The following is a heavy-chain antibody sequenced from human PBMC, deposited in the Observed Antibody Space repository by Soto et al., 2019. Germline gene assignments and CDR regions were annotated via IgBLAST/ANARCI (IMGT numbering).Heavy chain of an antibody. J-gene: IGHJ4*02. CDR2: VRSKPNNYAT. D-gene: IGHD5-12*01. CDR3: TSTWGRVATNAEATRTYDY. Sequence: EVQLVESGGGLVQPGGSLKLSCAASGFTFSGSAMHWVRQASGKGLEWVGRVRSKPNNYATSYAASVKGRFTISRDDTKISAYLQMNRLKTEDTALYYCTSTWGRVATNAEATRTYDYWGQGTLVTVCS. CDR1: GFTFSGSA. V-gene: IGHV3-73*01.